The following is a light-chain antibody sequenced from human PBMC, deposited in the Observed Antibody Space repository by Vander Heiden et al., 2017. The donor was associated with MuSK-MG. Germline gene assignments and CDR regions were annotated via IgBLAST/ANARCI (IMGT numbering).Light chain of an antibody. CDR1: QSVSSN. V-gene: IGKV3-15*01. CDR3: QQYNNWQT. Sequence: EIVMTQSPATLSVSPGERATLSCRASQSVSSNLAWYQQKPGQAPRLLIYGASTRATGIPARFSGSGSGTGFTLTISSLQSEDFAVYYCQQYNNWQTFGQGTKVEI. J-gene: IGKJ1*01. CDR2: GAS.